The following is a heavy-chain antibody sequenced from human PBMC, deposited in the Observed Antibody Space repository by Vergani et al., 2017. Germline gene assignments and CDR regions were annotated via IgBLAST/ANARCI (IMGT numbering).Heavy chain of an antibody. Sequence: VHLVESGGGLVKPRGSLRLSCAASVFSFSDHYMTWTCQAPGKGREWVSYISNSGNTKEYAYSVKGRFSHSRDNAKSSLFLQMDSRRGEDTAVYYCAGDHRDYNYYPGTFDIWGEGAMVTVSS. D-gene: IGHD1-1*01. CDR2: ISNSGNTK. CDR3: AGDHRDYNYYPGTFDI. CDR1: VFSFSDHY. V-gene: IGHV3-11*01. J-gene: IGHJ3*02.